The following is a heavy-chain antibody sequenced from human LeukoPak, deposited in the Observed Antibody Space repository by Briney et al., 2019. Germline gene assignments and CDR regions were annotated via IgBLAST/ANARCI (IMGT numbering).Heavy chain of an antibody. Sequence: GSLRLSCAASGFTFSDYYMSWIRQPPGKGLEWIGEINHSGSTNYNPSLKSRVTISVDTSKNQFSLKLSSVTAADTAVYYCARGHRVWLRFYFDYWGQGTLVTVSS. CDR2: INHSGST. CDR1: GFTFSDYY. V-gene: IGHV4-34*01. J-gene: IGHJ4*02. D-gene: IGHD5-12*01. CDR3: ARGHRVWLRFYFDY.